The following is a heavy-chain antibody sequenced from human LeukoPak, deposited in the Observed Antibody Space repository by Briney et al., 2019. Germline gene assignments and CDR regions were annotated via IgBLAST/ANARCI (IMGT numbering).Heavy chain of an antibody. D-gene: IGHD5-12*01. CDR2: INHSGST. J-gene: IGHJ4*02. CDR1: GGSFSGYY. Sequence: SETLSLTCAVYGGSFSGYYWSWIRQPPGKGLEWIGEINHSGSTNYNPSLKSRVTISVDTSKNQFSRKLSSVTVADTAVYYCARCSLALIDYWGQGTLVTVSS. CDR3: ARCSLALIDY. V-gene: IGHV4-34*01.